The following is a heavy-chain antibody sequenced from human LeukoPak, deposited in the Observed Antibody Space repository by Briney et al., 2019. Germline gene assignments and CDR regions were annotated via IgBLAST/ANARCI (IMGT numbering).Heavy chain of an antibody. D-gene: IGHD5/OR15-5a*01. J-gene: IGHJ6*02. Sequence: GGSLRLSCAASGFTFSSSWMSWVRQAPGKGLDYVSALSASGRNTYHADSVKGRFTISRDNSKNTLYLQMNSLRVEDTAIYYCARIKDPYIESHYHGMDVWGQGTTVTVSS. CDR2: LSASGRNT. V-gene: IGHV3-23*01. CDR1: GFTFSSSW. CDR3: ARIKDPYIESHYHGMDV.